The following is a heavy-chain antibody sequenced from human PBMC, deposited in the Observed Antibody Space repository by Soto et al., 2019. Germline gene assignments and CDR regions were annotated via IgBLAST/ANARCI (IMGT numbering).Heavy chain of an antibody. CDR1: GLAFSNAW. CDR3: ITRLSR. V-gene: IGHV3-15*07. D-gene: IGHD3-10*01. J-gene: IGHJ4*02. CDR2: IKSKTDGGTA. Sequence: EVQLVESGGGLVKPGESLRLSCAASGLAFSNAWTSWVRQAPGKGLEWVGRIKSKTDGGTADYAAPVKDRFTISRDDSKNALYLQMNSLKTEDTAAYYCITRLSRWGQGTLVTVSS.